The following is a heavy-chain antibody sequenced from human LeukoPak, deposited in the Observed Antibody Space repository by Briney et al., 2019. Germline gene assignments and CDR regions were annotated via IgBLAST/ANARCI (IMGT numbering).Heavy chain of an antibody. D-gene: IGHD6-13*01. CDR2: INPDSGAT. Sequence: ASVRVSCKASGYTFTNYYMHWVRQAPGQGLEWMGWINPDSGATIHAQKFQGRVTMTRDTSINTAYMELSSLRSDDTAVYYCAREGLSAAGNGYWGQGALVTVSS. CDR1: GYTFTNYY. V-gene: IGHV1-2*02. J-gene: IGHJ4*02. CDR3: AREGLSAAGNGY.